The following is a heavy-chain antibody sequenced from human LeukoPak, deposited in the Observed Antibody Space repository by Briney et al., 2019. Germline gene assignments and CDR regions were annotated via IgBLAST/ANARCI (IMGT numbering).Heavy chain of an antibody. CDR1: GYTFTSYG. V-gene: IGHV1-18*01. D-gene: IGHD5-18*01. Sequence: ASVKVSCKASGYTFTSYGISWVRQAPGQGLEWMGWISAYNGNTNYAQKLQGRVTMTTDTSTSTAYMELRSLRSDDTAVYYCARDRPRGYSYGFPDYWGQGTLVTVSS. CDR2: ISAYNGNT. J-gene: IGHJ4*02. CDR3: ARDRPRGYSYGFPDY.